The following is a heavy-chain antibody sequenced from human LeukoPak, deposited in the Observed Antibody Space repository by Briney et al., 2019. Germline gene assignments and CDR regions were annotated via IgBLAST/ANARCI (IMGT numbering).Heavy chain of an antibody. CDR1: GFTFSSYA. Sequence: GGSLRLSCAAPGFTFSSYAMSWVRQAPGKGLEWVSAISGSGGSTYYADSVKGRFTISRDNSKNTLYLQMNSLRAEDTAVYYCAKDGADYYGSGSNDAFDIWGQGTMVAVSS. J-gene: IGHJ3*02. CDR2: ISGSGGST. D-gene: IGHD3-10*01. CDR3: AKDGADYYGSGSNDAFDI. V-gene: IGHV3-23*01.